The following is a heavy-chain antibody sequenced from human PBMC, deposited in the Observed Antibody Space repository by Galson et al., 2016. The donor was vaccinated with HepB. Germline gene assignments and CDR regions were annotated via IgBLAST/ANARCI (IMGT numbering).Heavy chain of an antibody. CDR3: GEGAHISLLGVVTPFDY. D-gene: IGHD3-3*01. V-gene: IGHV3-23*01. Sequence: SLRLSCAASGFTFSSYAMSWVRQAPGRGLEWVSTISGGDGSTYYADSVKGRFTISRDNSKNTLYLQMNSLRAEDTAVYYCGEGAHISLLGVVTPFDYWGQGTLVTVSS. CDR1: GFTFSSYA. CDR2: ISGGDGST. J-gene: IGHJ4*02.